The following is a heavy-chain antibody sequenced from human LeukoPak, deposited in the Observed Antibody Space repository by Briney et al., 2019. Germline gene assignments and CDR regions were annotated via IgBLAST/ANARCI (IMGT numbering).Heavy chain of an antibody. CDR2: IYYSGST. CDR1: GGSISSSSYY. V-gene: IGHV4-39*07. J-gene: IGHJ5*02. CDR3: AREGPIVTTNRWFDP. Sequence: PSETLSLTCTVSGGSISSSSYYWGWIRQPPGKGLEWIGSIYYSGSTYYNPSLKSRVTISVDTSNNQFSLKLTSVTAADTAVYYCAREGPIVTTNRWFDPWGQGTLVTVSS. D-gene: IGHD5-12*01.